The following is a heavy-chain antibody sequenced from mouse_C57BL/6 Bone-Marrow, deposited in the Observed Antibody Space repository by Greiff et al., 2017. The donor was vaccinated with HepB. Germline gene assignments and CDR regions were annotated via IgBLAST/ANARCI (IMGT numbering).Heavy chain of an antibody. Sequence: EVQLQQSGPELVKPGASVKISCKASGYTFTDYYMNWVKQSHGKSLEWIGDINPNNGGTSYNQKFKGKATLTVDKSSSTAYMELRSLTSEDSAVYYCAREGPVDYWGQGTTLTVSS. CDR3: AREGPVDY. J-gene: IGHJ2*01. V-gene: IGHV1-26*01. D-gene: IGHD3-3*01. CDR2: INPNNGGT. CDR1: GYTFTDYY.